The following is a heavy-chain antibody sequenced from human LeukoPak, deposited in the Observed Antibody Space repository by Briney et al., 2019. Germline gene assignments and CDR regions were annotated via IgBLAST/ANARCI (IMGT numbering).Heavy chain of an antibody. J-gene: IGHJ3*02. Sequence: GRSLRLSCAASGFTFSSYGMHWVHQAPGKGLEWVAVIWYDGSNKYYADPVKGRFTISRDNSKNTLYLQMNSLRAEDTAVYYCARKFQNAFDIWGQGTMVTVSS. CDR1: GFTFSSYG. CDR2: IWYDGSNK. V-gene: IGHV3-33*01. CDR3: ARKFQNAFDI.